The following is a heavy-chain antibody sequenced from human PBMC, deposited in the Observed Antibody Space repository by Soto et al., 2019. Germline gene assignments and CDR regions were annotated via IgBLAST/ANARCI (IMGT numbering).Heavy chain of an antibody. CDR3: ARDLGTTIAGPPMRATYGWLDP. J-gene: IGHJ5*02. CDR2: IIPIIGPA. CDR1: GGTFTYYG. Sequence: QVQLVQSGAEVKRPGSSVKLSCKASGGTFTYYGISWVRQAPGQGLEWMGGIIPIIGPATYAQKFPGRLTTTADKSTSTAYMELSSLGSEDTALYYCARDLGTTIAGPPMRATYGWLDPWGQGTLVHVSS. V-gene: IGHV1-69*06. D-gene: IGHD3-22*01.